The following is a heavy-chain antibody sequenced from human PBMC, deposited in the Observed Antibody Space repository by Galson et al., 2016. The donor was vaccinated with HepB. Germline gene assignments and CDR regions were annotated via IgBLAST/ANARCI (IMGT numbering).Heavy chain of an antibody. CDR2: INPNNGAI. CDR1: GYTFTGYY. J-gene: IGHJ5*02. Sequence: SVKVSCKASGYTFTGYYIHWVRQAPVQGLEWMGRINPNNGAINYAQKFRGRVTMTRDTSITTAYMELSRLTSDDTAMYFCAVGYCGGGNCPWGQGTLVTVSS. D-gene: IGHD2-15*01. CDR3: AVGYCGGGNCP. V-gene: IGHV1-2*02.